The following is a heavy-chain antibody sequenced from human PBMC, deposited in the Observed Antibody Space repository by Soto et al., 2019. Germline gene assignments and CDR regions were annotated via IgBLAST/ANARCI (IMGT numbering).Heavy chain of an antibody. Sequence: EEQLVESGGDLVQPGGSLILSCAASGFTVSNNYMSWVRQAPGKGLEWVSLIYSGGSTYYADSVKGRFTISRDSSKNTLYLQMNSLRAEDTAMYYCAAYSHKGYWGQGTLVTVSS. J-gene: IGHJ4*02. CDR2: IYSGGST. V-gene: IGHV3-66*01. CDR3: AAYSHKGY. D-gene: IGHD3-16*01. CDR1: GFTVSNNY.